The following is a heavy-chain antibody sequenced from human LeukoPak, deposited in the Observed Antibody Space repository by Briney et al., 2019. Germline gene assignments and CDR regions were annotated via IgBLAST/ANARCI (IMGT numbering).Heavy chain of an antibody. CDR2: ISSSGSTI. Sequence: KSGGSLRLSCAASGFTFSDYYMSWIRQAPGKGLEWVSYISSSGSTIYYADSVKGRFTISRDNAKNSLYLQMNSLRAEDTAVYYCARNEYSSSSPDDWFDPWGQGTLVTVSS. CDR1: GFTFSDYY. J-gene: IGHJ5*02. V-gene: IGHV3-11*04. CDR3: ARNEYSSSSPDDWFDP. D-gene: IGHD6-6*01.